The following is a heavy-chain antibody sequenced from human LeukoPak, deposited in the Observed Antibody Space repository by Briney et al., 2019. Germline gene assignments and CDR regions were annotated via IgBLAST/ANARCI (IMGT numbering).Heavy chain of an antibody. V-gene: IGHV4-59*01. CDR3: ARGGAAPGAFDV. CDR1: GGSISSYY. J-gene: IGHJ3*01. D-gene: IGHD2-15*01. CDR2: IYDSGST. Sequence: SETLSLTCTVPGGSISSYYWSWIRQPPGKGLEWIGYIYDSGSTNYNPSLKSRVTISVDTSKNQFSLKLSSVTAADTAVYYCARGGAAPGAFDVWGQGTVVTASS.